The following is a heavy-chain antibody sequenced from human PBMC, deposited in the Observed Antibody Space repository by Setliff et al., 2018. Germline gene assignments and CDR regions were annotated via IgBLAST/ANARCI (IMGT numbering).Heavy chain of an antibody. D-gene: IGHD2-2*01. CDR3: TRHEDRNKCTSSSCYRENDAFDV. V-gene: IGHV5-51*01. J-gene: IGHJ3*01. Sequence: VESLKISCKASGYIFTNYWIGWVRQMPGKGLEWMGVIYPGDSDTRYSPSFQGQVTISADKSINTAYLQWSSLKASDTAIYYCTRHEDRNKCTSSSCYRENDAFDVWGQGAMVTVSS. CDR1: GYIFTNYW. CDR2: IYPGDSDT.